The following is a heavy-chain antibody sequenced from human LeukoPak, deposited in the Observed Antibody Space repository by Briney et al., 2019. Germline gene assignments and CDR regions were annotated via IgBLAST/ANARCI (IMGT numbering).Heavy chain of an antibody. J-gene: IGHJ4*02. CDR3: AKDRDYYGSGTYFSNGDY. CDR1: GFPFSSYD. D-gene: IGHD3-10*01. Sequence: GGSLRLSCAASGFPFSSYDMSWVRQAPGKGLEWVSGISGSAGSTYYADSVKGRFTISRDNSEDTLYLQMNSLRAEDTAVYYCAKDRDYYGSGTYFSNGDYWGQGTLVTVSS. V-gene: IGHV3-23*01. CDR2: ISGSAGST.